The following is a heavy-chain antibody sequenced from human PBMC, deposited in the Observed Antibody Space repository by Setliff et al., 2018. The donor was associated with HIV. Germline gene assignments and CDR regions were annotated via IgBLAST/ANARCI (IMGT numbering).Heavy chain of an antibody. J-gene: IGHJ5*02. CDR3: ARGWSSGWYNWFDP. V-gene: IGHV4-59*01. D-gene: IGHD6-19*01. CDR2: IYYSGST. Sequence: PSETLSLTCTVSGDSFTSSYWSWIRQPPGKGLEWIGYIYYSGSTNYNPSLKSRFTMSVDTSKTQFSLQLSSVTAADTALYYCARGWSSGWYNWFDPWGQGTLVTVSS. CDR1: GDSFTSSY.